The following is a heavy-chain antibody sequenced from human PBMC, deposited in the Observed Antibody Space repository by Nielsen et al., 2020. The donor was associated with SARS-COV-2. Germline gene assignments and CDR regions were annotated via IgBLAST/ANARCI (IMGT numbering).Heavy chain of an antibody. CDR2: INTNTGNP. D-gene: IGHD5-18*01. V-gene: IGHV7-4-1*02. CDR1: GYTFTSYA. Sequence: ASVKVSCKASGYTFTSYAMNWVRQAPRQGLEWMGWINTNTGNPTYAQGFTGRFVFSLDASVSTAYLQISSLKAEDTAVYYCARARNRRLLVYYYYGMDVWGQGTTVTVSS. J-gene: IGHJ6*02. CDR3: ARARNRRLLVYYYYGMDV.